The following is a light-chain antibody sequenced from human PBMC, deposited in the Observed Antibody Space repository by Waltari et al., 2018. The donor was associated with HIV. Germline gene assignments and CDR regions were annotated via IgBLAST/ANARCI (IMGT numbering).Light chain of an antibody. CDR2: GAS. Sequence: IVLTQSPGSVSSSPGERVTLSCRASKSPSNNYLAWYQQKPGQPPRLLIYGASNRATGIPDRFSGSGSGTDFTLTISRLEPEDFAVYYCQLVFTFGPGTKVDIK. V-gene: IGKV3-20*01. CDR3: QLVFT. CDR1: KSPSNNY. J-gene: IGKJ3*01.